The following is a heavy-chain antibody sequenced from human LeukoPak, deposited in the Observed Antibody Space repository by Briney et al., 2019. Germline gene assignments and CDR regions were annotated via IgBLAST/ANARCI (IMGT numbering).Heavy chain of an antibody. Sequence: PSETLSLTCAVSGASIRNGYWWSWVRQAPGKGLEWVANIKQDGSEKYYVDSVKGRFTISRDNSKNTLYLQMNSLRAEDTAVYYYADSSGYYGGDAFDIWGQGTMVTVSS. D-gene: IGHD3-22*01. V-gene: IGHV3-7*03. CDR3: ADSSGYYGGDAFDI. CDR1: GASIRNGYW. CDR2: IKQDGSEK. J-gene: IGHJ3*02.